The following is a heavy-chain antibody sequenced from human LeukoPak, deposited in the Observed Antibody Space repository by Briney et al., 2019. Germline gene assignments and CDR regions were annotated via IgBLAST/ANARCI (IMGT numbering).Heavy chain of an antibody. D-gene: IGHD3-10*01. CDR3: ARLYGSGGYFDY. CDR2: INHSGST. Sequence: SETLSLTCAVYGGSFSGYYWSWIRQPPGKGLEWIGEINHSGSTNYNPSLKSRVTISVDTSKNQFSLKLSSVTAADTAVYYCARLYGSGGYFDYWGQGTLVTVSS. V-gene: IGHV4-34*01. J-gene: IGHJ4*02. CDR1: GGSFSGYY.